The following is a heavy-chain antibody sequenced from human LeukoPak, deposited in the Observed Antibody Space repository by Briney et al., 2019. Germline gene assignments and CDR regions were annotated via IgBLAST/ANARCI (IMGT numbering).Heavy chain of an antibody. CDR1: GFSFSNYA. CDR3: AKDRYKTTTRQIDF. CDR2: ISGGAYNT. Sequence: GGSLRLSCAASGFSFSNYAINWVRQAPGKGLEWVSGISGGAYNTYYADSLKGRFTISRDNPNNTLSLQVNPLRAEDTAVYYCAKDRYKTTTRQIDFWGQGTLVTVSA. D-gene: IGHD1-14*01. V-gene: IGHV3-23*01. J-gene: IGHJ4*02.